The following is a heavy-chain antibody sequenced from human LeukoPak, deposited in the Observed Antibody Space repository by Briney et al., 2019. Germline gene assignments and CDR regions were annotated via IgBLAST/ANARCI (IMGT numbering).Heavy chain of an antibody. V-gene: IGHV3-30*18. J-gene: IGHJ4*02. Sequence: GGSLRLSCAASGFTFRSYGMHWLREAPGKGLVWVAVISYAGSNKYYGDSVKGRFTISRDNSKNTLYLQMSSLRAEDTAVYYCAKDLPRGAPGYWGQGTLVTVSS. CDR2: ISYAGSNK. D-gene: IGHD3-10*01. CDR1: GFTFRSYG. CDR3: AKDLPRGAPGY.